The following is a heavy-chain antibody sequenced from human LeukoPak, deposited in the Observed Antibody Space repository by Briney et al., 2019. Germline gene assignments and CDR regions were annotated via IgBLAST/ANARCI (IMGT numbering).Heavy chain of an antibody. CDR2: ISSDGSGK. CDR3: AKDGDCGGGGCFPNNFNY. Sequence: GGSLRLSSAASGFMFSAYGMHWVRQAPGKGLEWVAVISSDGSGKNYADSVKGRFTMSRDNSKNTLYLQMNSLRTEDTAVYYCAKDGDCGGGGCFPNNFNYWGQGTLVTVSS. J-gene: IGHJ4*02. CDR1: GFMFSAYG. V-gene: IGHV3-30*18. D-gene: IGHD2-15*01.